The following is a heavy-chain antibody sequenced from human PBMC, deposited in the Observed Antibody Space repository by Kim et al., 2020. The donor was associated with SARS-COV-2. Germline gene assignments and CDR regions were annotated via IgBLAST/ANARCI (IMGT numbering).Heavy chain of an antibody. D-gene: IGHD4-17*01. V-gene: IGHV1-46*01. J-gene: IGHJ4*02. Sequence: QKFQGRVPMTRDTSTSTVYMELSSLRSEDTAVYYCARDGETTGLGGYFDYWGQGTLVTVSS. CDR3: ARDGETTGLGGYFDY.